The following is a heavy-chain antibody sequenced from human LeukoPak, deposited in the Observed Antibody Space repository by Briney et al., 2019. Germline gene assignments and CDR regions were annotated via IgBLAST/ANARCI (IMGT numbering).Heavy chain of an antibody. CDR1: GFTFSSYG. V-gene: IGHV3-30*18. CDR2: ISYDGSNK. CDR3: AKDRRLLPFDP. D-gene: IGHD2-15*01. J-gene: IGHJ5*02. Sequence: GGSLRLSCAASGFTFSSYGMHWVRQAPGKGLEWVAVISYDGSNKYYADSVKGRFTISRDNSKNTLYLQMNSLSAEDTAVYYCAKDRRLLPFDPWGQGTLVTVSS.